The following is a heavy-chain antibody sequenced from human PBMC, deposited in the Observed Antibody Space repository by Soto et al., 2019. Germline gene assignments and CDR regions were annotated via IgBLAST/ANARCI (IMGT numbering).Heavy chain of an antibody. CDR1: GFTFSSYA. Sequence: QVQLVESGGGVVQPGRSLRLSCAASGFTFSSYAMHWVRQAPGKGLEWVAVISYDGSNKYYADSVKGRFTISRDNSKNTLSLKMNSMRGGETAVYYCARNSVLVRLGLGEPIGGYYFAYWGQGTRVTVSS. D-gene: IGHD3-16*01. CDR3: ARNSVLVRLGLGEPIGGYYFAY. V-gene: IGHV3-30-3*01. J-gene: IGHJ4*02. CDR2: ISYDGSNK.